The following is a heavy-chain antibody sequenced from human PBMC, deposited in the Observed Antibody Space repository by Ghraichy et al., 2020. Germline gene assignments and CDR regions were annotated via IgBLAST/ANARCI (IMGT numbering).Heavy chain of an antibody. CDR2: ITTGGGTT. Sequence: GGSLRLSCAASGFTFSNYAMSWVRQAPGKGLEWVSAITTGGGTTYYADSVKGRFTISRDNSKNTLYLQMNSLRAEDTAVYYCAKRINSGGYYFDYWGQGTLVTVSS. V-gene: IGHV3-23*01. D-gene: IGHD6-19*01. CDR1: GFTFSNYA. J-gene: IGHJ4*02. CDR3: AKRINSGGYYFDY.